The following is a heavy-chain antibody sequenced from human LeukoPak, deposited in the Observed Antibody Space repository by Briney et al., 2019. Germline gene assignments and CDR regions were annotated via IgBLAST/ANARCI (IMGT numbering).Heavy chain of an antibody. Sequence: PGGSLRLSCAASGFTFSSYDMSWVRQARGRGLEWVSAISGSGGSTYYADSVKGRFTISRDNSKNTLYLQMNSLRAEDTAVYYCAKTGLWSMIVGNFDYWGQGTLVTVSS. CDR1: GFTFSSYD. CDR3: AKTGLWSMIVGNFDY. D-gene: IGHD3-22*01. CDR2: ISGSGGST. V-gene: IGHV3-23*01. J-gene: IGHJ4*02.